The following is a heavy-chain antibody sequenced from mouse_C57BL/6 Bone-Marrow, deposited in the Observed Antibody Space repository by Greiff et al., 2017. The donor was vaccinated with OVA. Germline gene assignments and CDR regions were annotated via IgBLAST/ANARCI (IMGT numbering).Heavy chain of an antibody. D-gene: IGHD2-3*01. Sequence: VQLKESGPELVKPGASVKIPCKASGYTFTDYNMDWVKQSHGKSLEWIGDINPNNGGTIYNQKFKGKATLTVDKSSSTAYMELRSLTSEDTAVYYCARSGGWLLRSFDYWGQGTTLTVSS. J-gene: IGHJ2*01. V-gene: IGHV1-18*01. CDR2: INPNNGGT. CDR1: GYTFTDYN. CDR3: ARSGGWLLRSFDY.